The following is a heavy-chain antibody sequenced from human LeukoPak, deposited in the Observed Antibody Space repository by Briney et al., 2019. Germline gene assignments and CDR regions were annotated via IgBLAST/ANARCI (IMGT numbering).Heavy chain of an antibody. CDR2: ISYDGSNK. J-gene: IGHJ4*02. V-gene: IGHV3-30*04. D-gene: IGHD4-17*01. CDR1: GFTFSSYA. CDR3: ARGRDYDAYFDY. Sequence: PGGSLRLSCAASGFTFSSYAMHWVRQAPGKGLEWVAVISYDGSNKYYADSVKGRFTISRDNSKNTLYLQMNSLRAEDTAVYYCARGRDYDAYFDYWGQGTLVTVSS.